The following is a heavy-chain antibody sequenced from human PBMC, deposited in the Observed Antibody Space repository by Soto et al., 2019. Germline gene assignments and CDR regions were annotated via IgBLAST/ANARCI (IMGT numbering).Heavy chain of an antibody. D-gene: IGHD2-15*01. V-gene: IGHV4-59*11. Sequence: SETLSLTCTVSGGSISNHYWSWIRQPPGKGLQWIGYIHNIKSTDFNPSLRSRVTISVDTSNNQISLKLKSVTAADTAVYYCARGGWYLDYWGQGIQVTVSS. CDR2: IHNIKST. CDR1: GGSISNHY. CDR3: ARGGWYLDY. J-gene: IGHJ4*02.